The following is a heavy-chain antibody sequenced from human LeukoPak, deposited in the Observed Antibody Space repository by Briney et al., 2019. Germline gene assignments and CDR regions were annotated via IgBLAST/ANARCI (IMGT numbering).Heavy chain of an antibody. Sequence: GGSLRLSCAASGFSFSRNGMRWVRQAPGKGLEWVAVISYDGSDKYHADSVKGRFTISRDNSKNTLYLQMNSLRAEDTAVYFCASTVTSNKVQHWGQGTLVTVSS. CDR1: GFSFSRNG. D-gene: IGHD4-17*01. CDR2: ISYDGSDK. V-gene: IGHV3-30*03. CDR3: ASTVTSNKVQH. J-gene: IGHJ1*01.